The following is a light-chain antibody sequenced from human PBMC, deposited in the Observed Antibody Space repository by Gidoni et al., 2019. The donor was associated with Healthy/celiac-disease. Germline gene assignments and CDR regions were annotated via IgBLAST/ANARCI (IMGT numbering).Light chain of an antibody. J-gene: IGKJ4*01. CDR1: QSVRSY. V-gene: IGKV3-11*01. CDR2: DAS. Sequence: EIVLTQSPATLSLSPGERATLSCRASQSVRSYLAWYQQKPGQAPRLLLYDASNRATGIPARFSGSGSGTDFTLTISSLEPEDFEVYYCQQRSNWPPLTFGGGTKVEI. CDR3: QQRSNWPPLT.